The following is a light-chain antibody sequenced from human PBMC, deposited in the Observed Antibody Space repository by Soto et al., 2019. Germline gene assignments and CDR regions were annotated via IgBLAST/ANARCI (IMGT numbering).Light chain of an antibody. J-gene: IGLJ2*01. CDR2: GNS. V-gene: IGLV1-40*01. Sequence: QSVLTQPPSVSGAPGQRVTISCTGSRSNIGAGYDVHWYQQLPGTAPKFLIYGNSNRPSGVPDRFSGSKSGTSAFLAITGLQAEDEADYYCQSYDSSLSGSVFGGGTKLTVL. CDR1: RSNIGAGYD. CDR3: QSYDSSLSGSV.